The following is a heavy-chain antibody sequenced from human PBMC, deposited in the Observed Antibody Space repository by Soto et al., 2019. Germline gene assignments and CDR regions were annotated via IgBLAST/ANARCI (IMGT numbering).Heavy chain of an antibody. D-gene: IGHD1-26*01. V-gene: IGHV3-74*03. CDR2: INIDESST. J-gene: IGHJ6*01. CDR3: AGLLSIRNYYHNYRLAV. CDR1: VFSFIEDW. Sequence: GGSVILSCAASVFSFIEDWIHLVRQAPVNWLVWVSRINIDESSTTYADSVRGRFSISIDNAKNTLYLQMNSLRADDTAVYYCAGLLSIRNYYHNYRLAVWGQGTTVPXS.